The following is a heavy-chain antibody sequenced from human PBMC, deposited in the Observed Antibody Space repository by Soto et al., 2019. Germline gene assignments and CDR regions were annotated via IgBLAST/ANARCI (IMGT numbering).Heavy chain of an antibody. V-gene: IGHV3-7*03. D-gene: IGHD3-10*01. J-gene: IGHJ4*02. CDR2: IKQDGSEK. CDR1: GFTFSSYW. Sequence: GGSLRLSCAASGFTFSSYWMSWVRQAPGKGLEWVANIKQDGSEKYYVDSVKGRFTISRDNAKNSLYLQMNSLRAEDTAVYYCARHFRLWFGELLNPFDYWGQGTLVTV. CDR3: ARHFRLWFGELLNPFDY.